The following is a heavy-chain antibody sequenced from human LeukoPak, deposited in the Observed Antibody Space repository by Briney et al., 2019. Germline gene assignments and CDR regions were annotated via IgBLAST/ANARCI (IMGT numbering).Heavy chain of an antibody. V-gene: IGHV3-30*03. CDR1: GFPFSDYG. Sequence: GGSLRLSCAASGFPFSDYGMYWVRQAPGKGLEWLAVISHDGSNKHYADSVKGRITISRDNSMNTLYLQMNSLTAEDTAVYYCAREAHSRHSGYGHYFDYWGQGSLVTVSS. CDR2: ISHDGSNK. D-gene: IGHD5-12*01. CDR3: AREAHSRHSGYGHYFDY. J-gene: IGHJ4*02.